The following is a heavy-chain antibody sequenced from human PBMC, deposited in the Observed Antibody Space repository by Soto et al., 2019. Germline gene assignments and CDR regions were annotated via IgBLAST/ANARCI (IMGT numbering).Heavy chain of an antibody. CDR3: ATLLWYTYGYSPTN. Sequence: SLSSAASGFTFSNAWVNCVRQATGKGLEWVGRIKSKTDGGTTDYAAPVKGRFTISRDDSKNTLYLQMNSLKTEDTAVYYCATLLWYTYGYSPTNWGQGTLVTVSS. CDR1: GFTFSNAW. V-gene: IGHV3-15*07. J-gene: IGHJ4*02. CDR2: IKSKTDGGTT. D-gene: IGHD5-18*01.